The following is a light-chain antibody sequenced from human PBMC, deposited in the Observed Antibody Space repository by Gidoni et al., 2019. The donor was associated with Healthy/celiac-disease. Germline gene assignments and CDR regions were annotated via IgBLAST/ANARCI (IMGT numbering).Light chain of an antibody. J-gene: IGKJ4*01. V-gene: IGKV3-11*01. CDR2: DAY. CDR1: QSVSSY. Sequence: DIVLTQSPATLSFSPGERATLSCRASQSVSSYLAWYQQKSGQATRLLIYDAYNRATGIPARFSGSWSGTDLTLTIGSLEPEDFAVYYCQQRSNWPTFGGGTKVEIK. CDR3: QQRSNWPT.